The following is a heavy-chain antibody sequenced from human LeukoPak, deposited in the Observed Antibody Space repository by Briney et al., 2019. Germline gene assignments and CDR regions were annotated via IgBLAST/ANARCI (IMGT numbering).Heavy chain of an antibody. CDR1: GGSFSGYY. CDR3: ARAIPGYSYGYFKPGAHYYYGKDV. V-gene: IGHV4-34*01. J-gene: IGHJ6*02. Sequence: SETLSLTCAVYGGSFSGYYWSWIRQPPGKGLEWIGEINHSGSTNYNPSLKSRVTISVDTSKNQFSLKLSSVTAADTAVYYCARAIPGYSYGYFKPGAHYYYGKDVWGQGTTVTVSS. CDR2: INHSGST. D-gene: IGHD5-18*01.